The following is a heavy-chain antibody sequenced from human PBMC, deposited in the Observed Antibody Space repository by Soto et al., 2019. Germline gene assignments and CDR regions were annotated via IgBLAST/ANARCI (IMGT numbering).Heavy chain of an antibody. CDR3: ARLRYFDWLLSY. D-gene: IGHD3-9*01. J-gene: IGHJ4*02. V-gene: IGHV3-23*01. Sequence: GGSLRLSCAASGFTFSSYAMSWVRQAPGKGLEWVSAISGSGGSTYYADSVKGRFTISRDNSKNTLYLQMNSLRAEDTAVYYCARLRYFDWLLSYWGQGTLVTVSS. CDR2: ISGSGGST. CDR1: GFTFSSYA.